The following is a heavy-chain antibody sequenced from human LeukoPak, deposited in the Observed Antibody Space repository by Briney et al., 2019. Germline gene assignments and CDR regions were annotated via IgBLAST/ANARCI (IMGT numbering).Heavy chain of an antibody. V-gene: IGHV4-34*01. J-gene: IGHJ4*02. CDR1: GGSFSGYY. Sequence: SETLSPTCAVYGGSFSGYYWSWIRQPPGKGLEWIGEINHSGSTNYNPSLKSRVTISVDTSKNQFSLKLSSVTAADTAVYYCARALKATVTLVDYWGQGTLVTVSS. CDR3: ARALKATVTLVDY. D-gene: IGHD4-17*01. CDR2: INHSGST.